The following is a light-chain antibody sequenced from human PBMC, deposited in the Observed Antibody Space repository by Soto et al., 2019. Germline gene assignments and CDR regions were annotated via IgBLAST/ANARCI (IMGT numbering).Light chain of an antibody. CDR2: GAS. J-gene: IGKJ1*01. CDR3: QQYGSSPGT. V-gene: IGKV3-20*01. CDR1: QRVTSNY. Sequence: IVLTQSPGTLSLSPGERATLSCRASQRVTSNYLAWYQQRPGQAPRLLIFGASIRDTGLPDRFSGSGSGTDFTLTSSRLEPEDFAVYYCQQYGSSPGTFGQGTKVDIK.